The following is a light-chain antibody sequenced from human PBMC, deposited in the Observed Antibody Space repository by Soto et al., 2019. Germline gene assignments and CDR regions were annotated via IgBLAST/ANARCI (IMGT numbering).Light chain of an antibody. Sequence: QSALTQPASVSGSPGQSITISCTGTSSDVGGYNYVSWYQHHPGKAPKLIIYDVTNRPSGVSNPFSGSKSGNTASLTISVLWPEDEADYYCSSYTTSNTRQIVFGTGTKVTVL. CDR1: SSDVGGYNY. CDR3: SSYTTSNTRQIV. CDR2: DVT. V-gene: IGLV2-14*03. J-gene: IGLJ1*01.